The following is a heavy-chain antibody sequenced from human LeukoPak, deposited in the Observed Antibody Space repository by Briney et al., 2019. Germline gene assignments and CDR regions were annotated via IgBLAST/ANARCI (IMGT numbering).Heavy chain of an antibody. CDR1: GFTFSSFW. D-gene: IGHD2-2*01. J-gene: IGHJ4*02. CDR3: VRDTSVRVPAAIVSDC. Sequence: GGSLRLSCAASGFTFSSFWMSWVRQAPGKGLEWVANIRQDGREQYYVDSVKGRFTISRDNAKYSLFLQMSSLRAQDTAVYYCVRDTSVRVPAAIVSDCWGQGTLVTVSS. CDR2: IRQDGREQ. V-gene: IGHV3-7*01.